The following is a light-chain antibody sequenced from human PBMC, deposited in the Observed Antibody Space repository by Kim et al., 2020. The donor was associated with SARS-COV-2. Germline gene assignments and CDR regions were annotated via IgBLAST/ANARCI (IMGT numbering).Light chain of an antibody. J-gene: IGLJ3*02. V-gene: IGLV2-14*04. Sequence: GQSITLSCTGTSSDIGARNFVSWYQQHPGKAPKLMIYGVSERPSGVSNRFSGSKSGNTATLTISGLQAEDEADYYCSSYIRASSFGFGGGTQLTVL. CDR1: SSDIGARNF. CDR2: GVS. CDR3: SSYIRASSFG.